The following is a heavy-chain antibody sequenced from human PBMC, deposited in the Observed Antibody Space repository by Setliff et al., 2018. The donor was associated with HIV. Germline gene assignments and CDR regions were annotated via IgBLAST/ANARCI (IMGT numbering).Heavy chain of an antibody. Sequence: ASVKVSCKALGFLVTGYNVHWVRQAPGHGPEWLGRINPNNGGTNYAQKFQGRVTMSLDTSTSTVYLELKALTSDDTAVYYCVRPRVFDSFDVWGPGTMVTVPS. CDR2: INPNNGGT. V-gene: IGHV1-2*06. CDR3: VRPRVFDSFDV. CDR1: GFLVTGYN. J-gene: IGHJ3*01.